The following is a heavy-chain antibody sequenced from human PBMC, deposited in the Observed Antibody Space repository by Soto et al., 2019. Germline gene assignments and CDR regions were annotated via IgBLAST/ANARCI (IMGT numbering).Heavy chain of an antibody. J-gene: IGHJ6*02. CDR2: IYPYDSDT. V-gene: IGHV5-51*01. CDR1: GYSFSTSW. Sequence: VESLKSSCNGSGYSFSTSWIGWVRQMPGKGLEWMGIIYPYDSDTRYSPSFQGQVTISADTSLSTVYLQWGSLKASDTAMYYCARREYGLDVWGQGTTVTVSS. CDR3: ARREYGLDV.